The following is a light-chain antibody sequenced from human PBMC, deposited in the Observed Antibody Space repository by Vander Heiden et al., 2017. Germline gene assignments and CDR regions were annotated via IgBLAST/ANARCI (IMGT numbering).Light chain of an antibody. CDR1: NAKVGNNG. J-gene: IGLJ2*01. CDR3: ASWDSSLNAVV. Sequence: QAVLTQLPSESEAPKQGGTNHWYGSNAKVGNNGVNWYQHHPGKAPKLLVYNDDLWTSGISDRFSGSRSGASASLTISGLQAEDEGDYYCASWDSSLNAVVFGGGTRLAVL. CDR2: NDD. V-gene: IGLV1-36*01.